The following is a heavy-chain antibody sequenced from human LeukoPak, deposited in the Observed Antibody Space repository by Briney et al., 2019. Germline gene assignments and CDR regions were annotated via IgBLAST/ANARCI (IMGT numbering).Heavy chain of an antibody. CDR3: ARGSSWSYYFDY. Sequence: SETLSLTCAVSGDSISSYYWSWIRQPPGKGLEWIGYFHYSGSTNYSPSLKSRVTISIDTSKNQFSLKVSSVTAADTAVYYCARGSSWSYYFDYWGQGTLVTVSS. CDR1: GDSISSYY. J-gene: IGHJ4*02. D-gene: IGHD6-13*01. V-gene: IGHV4-59*01. CDR2: FHYSGST.